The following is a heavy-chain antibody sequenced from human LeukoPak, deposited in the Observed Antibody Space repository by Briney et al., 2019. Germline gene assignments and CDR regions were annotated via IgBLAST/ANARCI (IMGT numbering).Heavy chain of an antibody. V-gene: IGHV3-7*01. CDR2: IKQDGSEK. Sequence: SGGSLRLSCAASGFTFSSYWMSWVRQAPGKGLEWVANIKQDGSEKYYVDSVKGRFTISRDNAKNSLYLQMNSLRAEDTAVYYCASENFWSGYRGYYYYYTDVWGKGTTVTVSS. CDR1: GFTFSSYW. D-gene: IGHD3-3*01. CDR3: ASENFWSGYRGYYYYYTDV. J-gene: IGHJ6*03.